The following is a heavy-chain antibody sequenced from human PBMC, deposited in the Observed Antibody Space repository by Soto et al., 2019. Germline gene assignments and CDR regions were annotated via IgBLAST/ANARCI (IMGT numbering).Heavy chain of an antibody. CDR1: GGTFSSYT. V-gene: IGHV1-69*02. CDR2: IIPILGIA. Sequence: QVQLVQSGAEVKKPGSSVKVSCKASGGTFSSYTISWVRQAPGQGLEWMGRIIPILGIANYAQQLQIIVTINEEKSTSTAYMELSSLRSEDTAVYYCAGANLNQGNFDYRGQGTLVNVS. J-gene: IGHJ4*02. CDR3: AGANLNQGNFDY. D-gene: IGHD1-1*01.